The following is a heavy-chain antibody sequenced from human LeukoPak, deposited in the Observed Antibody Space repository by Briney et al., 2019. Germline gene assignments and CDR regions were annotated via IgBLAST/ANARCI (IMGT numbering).Heavy chain of an antibody. CDR2: ISGSSGRK. V-gene: IGHV3-23*01. D-gene: IGHD6-13*01. J-gene: IGHJ4*02. CDR3: AREAAAADTTHGFDY. Sequence: PGGSLRLSCAASGFTFSSYVMSWVRQAPGKGLEWVSAISGSSGRKYYADSVMGRFTISRDNSKNTLYLQMNSLRAEDTAVYYCAREAAAADTTHGFDYWGQGTLVTVSS. CDR1: GFTFSSYV.